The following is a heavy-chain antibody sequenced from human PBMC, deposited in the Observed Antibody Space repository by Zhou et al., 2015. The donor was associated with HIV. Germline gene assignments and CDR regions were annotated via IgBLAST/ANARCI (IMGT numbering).Heavy chain of an antibody. Sequence: QVQLVQSGAEVQKPGSSVKVSCKASGGIFSNYLISWVRQAAGRGLEWMGWMNPNSGNTGYAQKFQGRITLTRDTSISTAYMELTSLSSEDTAMYYCTRGRWEVPDAYWGQGSLVTVSP. CDR2: MNPNSGNT. CDR3: TRGRWEVPDAY. D-gene: IGHD1-26*01. V-gene: IGHV1-8*01. J-gene: IGHJ4*02. CDR1: GGIFSNYL.